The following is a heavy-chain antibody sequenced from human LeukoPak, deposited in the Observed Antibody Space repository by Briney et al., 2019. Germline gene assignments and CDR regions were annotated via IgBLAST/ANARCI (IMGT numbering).Heavy chain of an antibody. CDR1: GFTFSSYA. CDR3: ASIFWGYCSSTSCYVDY. V-gene: IGHV3-30-3*01. CDR2: ISYDGSIK. D-gene: IGHD2-2*01. Sequence: GGSLRLSCATSGFTFSSYAMHWVRQAPGEGLEWVAVISYDGSIKHYTDSVKGRFTISRDNSKNTLYLQMSSLRPEDTAVYYCASIFWGYCSSTSCYVDYWGQGTLVSVSS. J-gene: IGHJ4*02.